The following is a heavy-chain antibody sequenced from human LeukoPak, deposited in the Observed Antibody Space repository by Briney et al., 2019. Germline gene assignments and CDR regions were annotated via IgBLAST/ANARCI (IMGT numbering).Heavy chain of an antibody. CDR3: ARDRGYYDYVWGSFPDY. CDR1: GGSFSGYY. Sequence: SETLSLTCAVYGGSFSGYYWSWIRQPPGKGLEWIGEINHSGSTNYNASLKSRVTISVDTSKNQFPLKLSSVTAADTAVYYCARDRGYYDYVWGSFPDYWGQGTLVTVSS. J-gene: IGHJ4*02. CDR2: INHSGST. D-gene: IGHD3-16*01. V-gene: IGHV4-34*01.